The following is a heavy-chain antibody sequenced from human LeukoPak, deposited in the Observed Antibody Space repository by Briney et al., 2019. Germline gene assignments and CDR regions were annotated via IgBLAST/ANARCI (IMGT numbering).Heavy chain of an antibody. CDR3: AKGFYSSGWYFDY. D-gene: IGHD6-19*01. J-gene: IGHJ4*02. Sequence: GGSLRLSCAASGFTFSSYAMSWVRQTPGKGLEWVSTILRSGGSTYYADSEKGRFTISRDNSKNTLYLQMNSLRAEDTAIYYCAKGFYSSGWYFDYWGQGTLVTVSS. V-gene: IGHV3-23*01. CDR1: GFTFSSYA. CDR2: ILRSGGST.